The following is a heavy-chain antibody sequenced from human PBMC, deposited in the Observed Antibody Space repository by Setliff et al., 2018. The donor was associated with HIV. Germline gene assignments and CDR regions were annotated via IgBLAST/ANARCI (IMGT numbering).Heavy chain of an antibody. CDR1: GVSINGYY. CDR2: VSSIGNT. Sequence: SETLSLTCTVSGVSINGYYWSWIRQSPRTRLEWIGYVSSIGNTNYNPSLKSRVTISVDTSKNQFSLQLNSVTAADTAVYFCARTRAPYFFDFWGQGAQVTVSS. J-gene: IGHJ4*02. D-gene: IGHD1-26*01. CDR3: ARTRAPYFFDF. V-gene: IGHV4-4*08.